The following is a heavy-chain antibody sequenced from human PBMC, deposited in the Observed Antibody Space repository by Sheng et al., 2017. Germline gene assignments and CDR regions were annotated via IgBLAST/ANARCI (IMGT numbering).Heavy chain of an antibody. J-gene: IGHJ4*02. CDR2: ITSSSGYI. V-gene: IGHV3-21*01. CDR1: GFTFIYYN. D-gene: IGHD3-16*01. CDR3: AREGPKYSLGELD. Sequence: EVQLVESGGGLVKPGGSLRLSCAASGFTFIYYNMNWVRQAPGKGLEWVSSITSSSGYIYYADSVKGRFTISRDNAKNSLYLQMNSLRVEDTAVYYCAREGPKYSLGELDWGQGTLVTVSS.